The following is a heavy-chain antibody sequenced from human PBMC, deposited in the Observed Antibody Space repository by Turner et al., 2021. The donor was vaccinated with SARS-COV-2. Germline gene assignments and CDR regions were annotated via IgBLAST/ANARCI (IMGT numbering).Heavy chain of an antibody. Sequence: EVQLLESGGGLVQPGGSLRLSCASAVFPFNNFAMSWVRQAPGKGLEWVSAINGTGHVTHYVDSVKGRFTISRDSSKNTLYLQMNSLRVEDTAIYYCAKCVTTCQTKGLDNWGQGTLVAVSS. J-gene: IGHJ4*02. CDR3: AKCVTTCQTKGLDN. CDR1: VFPFNNFA. D-gene: IGHD1-26*01. CDR2: INGTGHVT. V-gene: IGHV3-23*01.